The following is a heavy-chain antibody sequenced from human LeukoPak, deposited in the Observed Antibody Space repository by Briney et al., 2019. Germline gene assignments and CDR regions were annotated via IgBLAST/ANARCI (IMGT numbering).Heavy chain of an antibody. V-gene: IGHV3-21*01. Sequence: GGSLRLSCAASGFTFSSYSMNWVRQAPGKGLEWVSSISSSSSYIYYADSVKGRFTISRGNAKTSLYLQMNSLRAEDTAVYYCARHLSGVTGYTYGRGIDYWGQGTLVTVSS. CDR3: ARHLSGVTGYTYGRGIDY. D-gene: IGHD5-18*01. CDR1: GFTFSSYS. CDR2: ISSSSSYI. J-gene: IGHJ4*02.